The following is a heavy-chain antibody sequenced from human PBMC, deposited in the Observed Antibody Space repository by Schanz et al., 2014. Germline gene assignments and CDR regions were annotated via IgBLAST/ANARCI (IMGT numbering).Heavy chain of an antibody. Sequence: QVQLVESGGGVVQPGRSLRLSCVASGFTFSSYDVFWVRQAPGKGLEWVAILWHDGSKKYYADSVKGRFTMSRDNAKNSVFLQMNSLRAEDTAVYYCAKDRSWDYDSSGYFDYWGQGTLVTVSA. V-gene: IGHV3-33*06. J-gene: IGHJ4*02. CDR3: AKDRSWDYDSSGYFDY. D-gene: IGHD3-22*01. CDR1: GFTFSSYD. CDR2: LWHDGSKK.